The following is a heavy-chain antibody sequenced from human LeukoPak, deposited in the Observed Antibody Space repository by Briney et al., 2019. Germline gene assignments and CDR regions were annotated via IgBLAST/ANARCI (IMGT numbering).Heavy chain of an antibody. J-gene: IGHJ4*02. V-gene: IGHV4-4*07. Sequence: SETLSLTCTVSGGSISSYYWSWIRQPAGKGLEWIGRIYTSGSTNYNPSLKSRVTISVDTSKNQFSLKLSSVTAADTAVYYCARDHSNPVVVTATTFDYWGQGTLVTVSS. CDR1: GGSISSYY. CDR3: ARDHSNPVVVTATTFDY. CDR2: IYTSGST. D-gene: IGHD2-21*02.